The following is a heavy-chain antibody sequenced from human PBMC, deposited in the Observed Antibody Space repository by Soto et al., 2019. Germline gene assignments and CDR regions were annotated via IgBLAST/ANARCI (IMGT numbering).Heavy chain of an antibody. CDR1: GFTFSSYA. CDR2: ISSNGGST. D-gene: IGHD2-15*01. CDR3: ARSHCSGGSCYPTPLDY. Sequence: PGGSLRLSCAASGFTFSSYAMHWVRQAPGKGLEYVSAISSNGGSTYYANSVKGRFTISRDNSKNTQYHQMGSLRAEDMAVYYCARSHCSGGSCYPTPLDYWGQGTLVTVSS. J-gene: IGHJ4*02. V-gene: IGHV3-64*01.